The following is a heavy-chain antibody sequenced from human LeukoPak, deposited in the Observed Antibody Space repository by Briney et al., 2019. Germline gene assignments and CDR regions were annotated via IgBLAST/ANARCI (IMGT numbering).Heavy chain of an antibody. CDR2: IQPSGST. J-gene: IGHJ5*02. V-gene: IGHV4-34*01. CDR1: DGSLSTSF. Sequence: SETLSLTCVAYDGSLSTSFWSWIRQPPGEGLEWIGEIQPSGSTKYNPSLKSRVTVSADTSKNEVSLRLSSVTAADTAFYYCTKGSVSTTTRWFDPWGQGTLVTVSS. CDR3: TKGSVSTTTRWFDP. D-gene: IGHD2/OR15-2a*01.